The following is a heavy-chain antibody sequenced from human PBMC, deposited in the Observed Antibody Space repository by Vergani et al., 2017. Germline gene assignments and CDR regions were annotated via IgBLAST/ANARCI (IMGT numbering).Heavy chain of an antibody. D-gene: IGHD1-26*01. CDR3: AREGVGASFDYGMDV. CDR2: INPSGGST. Sequence: QVQLVQSGAEVKKPGASVKVSCKASGYTFTSYYMHWVRQAPGQGLEWMGIINPSGGSTSYAQKFQGGVTMTRDTSTSTVYMELSSLRSEDTAVYYCAREGVGASFDYGMDVWGQGTTVTVSS. CDR1: GYTFTSYY. V-gene: IGHV1-46*01. J-gene: IGHJ6*02.